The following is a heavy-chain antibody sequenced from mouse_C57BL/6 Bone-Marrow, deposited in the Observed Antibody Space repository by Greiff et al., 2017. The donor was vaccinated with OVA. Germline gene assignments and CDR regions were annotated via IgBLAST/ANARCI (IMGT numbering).Heavy chain of an antibody. CDR1: GYTFTSYG. Sequence: QVQLKESGAELARPGASVKLSCKASGYTFTSYGISWVKQRTGQGLEWIGEIYPRSGNTYYNEKFKGKATLTADKSSSTAYMELRSLTSEDSAVYFCASYPYYYAMDYWGQGTSVTVSS. CDR3: ASYPYYYAMDY. CDR2: IYPRSGNT. J-gene: IGHJ4*01. V-gene: IGHV1-81*01.